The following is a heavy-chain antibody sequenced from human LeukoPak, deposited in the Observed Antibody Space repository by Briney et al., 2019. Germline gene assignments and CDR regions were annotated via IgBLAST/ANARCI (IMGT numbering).Heavy chain of an antibody. Sequence: GGSLRLSCAASGFTFSSHAMSWVRQAPGKGLEWVSGISGDGITTYYADSVKGRFTISRDYSKNTLYLQMNSLRAEDTAVYSCARGSSLAYWYFDLWGRGTLLTVSS. CDR2: ISGDGITT. V-gene: IGHV3-23*01. D-gene: IGHD2-2*01. CDR3: ARGSSLAYWYFDL. J-gene: IGHJ2*01. CDR1: GFTFSSHA.